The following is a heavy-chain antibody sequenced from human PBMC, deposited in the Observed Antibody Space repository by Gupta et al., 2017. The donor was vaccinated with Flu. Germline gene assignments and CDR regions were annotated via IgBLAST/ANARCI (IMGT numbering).Heavy chain of an antibody. J-gene: IGHJ4*02. Sequence: WMGWMNPNSGNTGYAQKFQGRVTMTRNTSISTAYMELSSLRSEDTAVYYCARGLVEESLGSSSSWDSRVVDYWGQGTLVTVSS. CDR2: MNPNSGNT. V-gene: IGHV1-8*01. D-gene: IGHD6-6*01. CDR3: ARGLVEESLGSSSSWDSRVVDY.